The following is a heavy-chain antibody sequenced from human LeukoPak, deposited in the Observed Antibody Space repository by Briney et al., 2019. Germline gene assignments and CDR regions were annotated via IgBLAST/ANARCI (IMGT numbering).Heavy chain of an antibody. CDR2: IRSKAYGGTT. V-gene: IGHV3-49*03. J-gene: IGHJ4*02. Sequence: GGSLRLSCTASGFTFGDYALSWFRQAPGKGLEWVSFIRSKAYGGTTEYAASVKGRFTISRDDSKSIAYLQMNSLKTEDTAVYYCTRDTSSIWYWENFYFWGQGTLVTVSS. CDR3: TRDTSSIWYWENFYF. CDR1: GFTFGDYA. D-gene: IGHD6-13*01.